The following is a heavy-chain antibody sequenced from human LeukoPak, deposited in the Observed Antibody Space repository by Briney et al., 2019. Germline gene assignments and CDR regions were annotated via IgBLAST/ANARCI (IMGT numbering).Heavy chain of an antibody. CDR3: ARDPSGSGWSLSD. J-gene: IGHJ4*02. CDR1: GFNFGSDA. D-gene: IGHD6-19*01. V-gene: IGHV3-33*01. Sequence: GGSLRLSCTASGFNFGSDAMHWVRQAPGKGLEWVAFIWSDGSNDHYADSVKGRFTISRDNSKNTVCLQMNSLRVEDTAVYYCARDPSGSGWSLSDWGQGTLVTVSS. CDR2: IWSDGSND.